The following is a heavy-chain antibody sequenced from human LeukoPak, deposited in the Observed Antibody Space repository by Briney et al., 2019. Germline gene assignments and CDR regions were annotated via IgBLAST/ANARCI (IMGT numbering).Heavy chain of an antibody. CDR3: ARHQRSGSGGTYFEY. CDR1: GASISGYY. D-gene: IGHD3-10*01. V-gene: IGHV4-4*09. CDR2: IHSSGGT. J-gene: IGHJ4*02. Sequence: SETLSLTCTVSGASISGYYWDWIRQPPGDGLEWLGYIHSSGGTHYSPSLESRVTMSVDTSKNQFSLKLTSVTAADTAVYYCARHQRSGSGGTYFEYWGQGTLVTVSS.